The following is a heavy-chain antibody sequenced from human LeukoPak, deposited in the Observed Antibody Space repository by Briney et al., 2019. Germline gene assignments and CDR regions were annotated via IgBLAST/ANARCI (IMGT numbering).Heavy chain of an antibody. J-gene: IGHJ6*02. CDR3: ARALKLGTIHYYYYGMDV. Sequence: ASVKVSCKASGYTFTSYDINWVRQATGQGLEWMGWMNPNSGNTGYAQKFQGRVTMTRNTSISTAYMELSSLRSEDTAVYYCARALKLGTIHYYYYGMDVWGQGTTVTVSS. CDR1: GYTFTSYD. CDR2: MNPNSGNT. V-gene: IGHV1-8*01. D-gene: IGHD7-27*01.